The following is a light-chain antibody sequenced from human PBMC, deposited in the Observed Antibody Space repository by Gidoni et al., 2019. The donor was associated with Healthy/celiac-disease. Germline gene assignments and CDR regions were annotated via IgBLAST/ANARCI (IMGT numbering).Light chain of an antibody. CDR2: EGS. Sequence: QSALTQPASVSGSPGPSITISCTGTSSDVGSYNLVSWYQQHPGKAHKLMIYEGSKRPSGVSNRFSGSKSGNTASLTISGLQAEDEADYYCCSYAGSSTVVFGGGTKLTVL. CDR3: CSYAGSSTVV. CDR1: SSDVGSYNL. J-gene: IGLJ2*01. V-gene: IGLV2-23*01.